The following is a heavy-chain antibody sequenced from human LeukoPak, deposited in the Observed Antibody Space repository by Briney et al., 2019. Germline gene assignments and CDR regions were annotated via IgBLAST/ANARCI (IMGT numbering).Heavy chain of an antibody. Sequence: SETLSLTCTVSGGSISSYYWSWIRQPPGKGLEWIGYIYYSGSTNYNPSLKSRVTISVDTSKNQFSLKLSSVTAADTAVYYCARDRMATSLSEPDYYYGMDVWGQGTTVTVSS. CDR1: GGSISSYY. D-gene: IGHD5-24*01. V-gene: IGHV4-59*01. CDR3: ARDRMATSLSEPDYYYGMDV. CDR2: IYYSGST. J-gene: IGHJ6*02.